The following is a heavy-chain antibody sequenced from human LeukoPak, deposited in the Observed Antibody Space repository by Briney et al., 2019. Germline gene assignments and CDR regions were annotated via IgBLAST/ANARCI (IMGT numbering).Heavy chain of an antibody. Sequence: GGSLLLSCAASGFTFSSYAMHWVRPAPGKGLEWVAVISYDGSNKYYADSVKGRFTISRDNSKNTLYLQMNSLRAEDTAVYYCARERWMVRGVADYWGQGTLVTVSS. V-gene: IGHV3-30-3*01. CDR3: ARERWMVRGVADY. J-gene: IGHJ4*02. CDR2: ISYDGSNK. D-gene: IGHD3-10*01. CDR1: GFTFSSYA.